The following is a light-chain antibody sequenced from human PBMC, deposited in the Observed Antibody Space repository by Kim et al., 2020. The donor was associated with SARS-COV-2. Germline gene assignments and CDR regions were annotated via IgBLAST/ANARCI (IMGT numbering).Light chain of an antibody. CDR3: HQYGSSPWT. CDR1: QSVSSSY. V-gene: IGKV3-20*01. CDR2: GAS. J-gene: IGKJ1*01. Sequence: APGDRATLSCRAGQSVSSSYLAWYQQKPGQPPRLLIYGASSRATGIPDRFSGSGSGTDFTLTISRLEPEDFAVYACHQYGSSPWTFGQGTKVDIK.